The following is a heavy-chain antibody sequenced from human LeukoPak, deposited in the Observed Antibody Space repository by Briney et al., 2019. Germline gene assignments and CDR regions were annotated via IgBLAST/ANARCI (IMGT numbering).Heavy chain of an antibody. D-gene: IGHD2-15*01. CDR2: ISPSSSNT. CDR3: AKKPVVAAYYFDY. V-gene: IGHV3-23*01. J-gene: IGHJ4*02. CDR1: RFTFSNYA. Sequence: GGSLRLSCAASRFTFSNYAMSWVRQAPGKGLEWVSAISPSSSNTYYADSVKGRFTISRDNSKNTLYLQMNSLRAEDTAVYYCAKKPVVAAYYFDYWGQGALVTVSS.